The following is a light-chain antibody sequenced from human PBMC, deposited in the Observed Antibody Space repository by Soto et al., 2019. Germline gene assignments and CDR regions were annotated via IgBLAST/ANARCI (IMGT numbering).Light chain of an antibody. Sequence: EIVLTQSPATLSLSPGERATLSCRASQSVSTYLAWYQQKPGQAPRLLIYDASKRATGIPVRFSGRGSGTDFTLTITSLEPEDFGLYYCQQRSNWPPTWTFGQGTKVDIK. V-gene: IGKV3-11*01. J-gene: IGKJ1*01. CDR1: QSVSTY. CDR2: DAS. CDR3: QQRSNWPPTWT.